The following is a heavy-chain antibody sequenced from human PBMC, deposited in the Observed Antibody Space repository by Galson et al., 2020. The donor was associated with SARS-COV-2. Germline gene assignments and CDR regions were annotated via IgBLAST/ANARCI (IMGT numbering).Heavy chain of an antibody. D-gene: IGHD3-10*01. CDR3: YGTGSYYYCYGMDV. V-gene: IGHV3-30*03. J-gene: IGHJ6*02. CDR1: GFTFSSYG. CDR2: ISYDGSNK. Sequence: VETGGSLRLSCAASGFTFSSYGMHWVRQAPGKGLEWVAVISYDGSNKYYADSVKGRFTISRDNSKNTLYLQMNSLRAEDTAVYYCYGTGSYYYCYGMDVWGQGTTVTVSS.